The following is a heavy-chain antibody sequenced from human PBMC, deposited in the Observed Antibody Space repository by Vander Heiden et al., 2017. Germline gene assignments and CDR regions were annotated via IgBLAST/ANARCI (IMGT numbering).Heavy chain of an antibody. J-gene: IGHJ4*02. D-gene: IGHD3-3*01. V-gene: IGHV3-64*04. CDR3: AREVDDFCSGYYTGVLGY. Sequence: VKGQFTISRDNSKNTLYLQMNSLRAENTAVYYCAREVDDFCSGYYTGVLGYWGQGTLVTVSS.